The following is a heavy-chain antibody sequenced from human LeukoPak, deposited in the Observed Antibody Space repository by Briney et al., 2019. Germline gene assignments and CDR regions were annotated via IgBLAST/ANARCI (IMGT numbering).Heavy chain of an antibody. V-gene: IGHV3-48*03. CDR1: GFSFNSYE. CDR3: ARVKPLEYSSSELDC. D-gene: IGHD6-6*01. Sequence: GGSLRLSCVASGFSFNSYEMTWVRQAPGKGLEWVSYVSGSGTTMSLADSVKGRFTISRDNAKNSLYLQMNSLRAEDTAVYHCARVKPLEYSSSELDCWGQGTLVTVSS. CDR2: VSGSGTTM. J-gene: IGHJ4*02.